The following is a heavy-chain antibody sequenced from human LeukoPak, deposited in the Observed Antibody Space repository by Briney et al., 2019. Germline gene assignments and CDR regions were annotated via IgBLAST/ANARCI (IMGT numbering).Heavy chain of an antibody. CDR1: GGSISSYY. D-gene: IGHD3-22*01. Sequence: SETLSLTCTVSGGSISSYYWSWIRQPPGKGLEWIGYIYYSGSTNYNPSLKSRVTISVDTSKNQFSLKLSSVTAADTAVYYCARIFGGYHGRRFDYWGQGTLVTVSS. J-gene: IGHJ4*02. CDR2: IYYSGST. V-gene: IGHV4-59*12. CDR3: ARIFGGYHGRRFDY.